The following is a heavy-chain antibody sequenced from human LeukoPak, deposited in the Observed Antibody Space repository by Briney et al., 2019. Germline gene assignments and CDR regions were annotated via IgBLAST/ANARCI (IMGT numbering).Heavy chain of an antibody. CDR2: ISYDGSNK. CDR1: GFTFSSYS. D-gene: IGHD3-3*01. V-gene: IGHV3-30*04. Sequence: GGSLRLSCAASGFTFSSYSMNWVRQAPGKGLEWVAVISYDGSNKYYADSVKGRFTISRDNSKNKMYLQMNILRPEDTAVYYCARSRHDDFLAGPFDYWGQGTLVTVSS. CDR3: ARSRHDDFLAGPFDY. J-gene: IGHJ4*02.